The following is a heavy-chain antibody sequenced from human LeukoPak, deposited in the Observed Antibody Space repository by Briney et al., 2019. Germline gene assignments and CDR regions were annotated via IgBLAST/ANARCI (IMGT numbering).Heavy chain of an antibody. CDR3: ARGEGYCGGDCYGY. CDR2: INPNSGGT. V-gene: IGHV1-2*02. CDR1: GYTFTGYY. J-gene: IGHJ4*02. Sequence: ASVKVSCKASGYTFTGYYMHLVRQAPGQGLEWMGWINPNSGGTNYAQKFQGRVTMTRDTSISTAYMELSRLRSDDTAVYYCARGEGYCGGDCYGYWGQGTLVTVSS. D-gene: IGHD2-21*01.